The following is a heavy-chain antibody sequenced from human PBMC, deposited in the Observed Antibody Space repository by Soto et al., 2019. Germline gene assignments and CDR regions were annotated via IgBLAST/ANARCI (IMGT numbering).Heavy chain of an antibody. CDR2: IYYSGNT. CDR1: DGSIITSSYY. CDR3: ARDPSGWYVDY. Sequence: SETLSLTFTLSDGSIITSSYYWGRIRQPPGKGLEWIGTIYYSGNTNYNPSLKSRVTISVDTSKNQFSLKLSSVTAADTAVYNCARDPSGWYVDYCGQGALLTVSA. V-gene: IGHV4-39*02. D-gene: IGHD6-19*01. J-gene: IGHJ4*02.